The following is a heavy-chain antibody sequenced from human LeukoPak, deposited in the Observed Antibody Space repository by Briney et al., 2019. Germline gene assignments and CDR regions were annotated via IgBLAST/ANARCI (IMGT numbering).Heavy chain of an antibody. D-gene: IGHD2-2*01. CDR1: GYTFTSYG. V-gene: IGHV1-18*01. Sequence: PGASVKVSCKASGYTFTSYGISWVRQAPGQGLEWMGWISAYNGNTNYAQKLQGRVTMTTDTSTSTAYMELRSLRSDDTAVYYCAMSEQQNIVVVPAAPLYWGQGTLVTVSS. CDR3: AMSEQQNIVVVPAAPLY. J-gene: IGHJ4*02. CDR2: ISAYNGNT.